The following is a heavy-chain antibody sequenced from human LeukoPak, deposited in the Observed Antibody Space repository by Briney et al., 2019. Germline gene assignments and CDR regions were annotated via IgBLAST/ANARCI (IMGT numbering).Heavy chain of an antibody. CDR1: GFSFSHHA. V-gene: IGHV3-23*01. D-gene: IGHD3-3*01. CDR2: IGGSGGGI. Sequence: GGSLRLSCVASGFSFSHHAMTWVRQAPGQGLEWVSAIGGSGGGIFYADSVKGRFTISIDNSKNTLYLQMSSLRADDTAVYYCAKDHDDFGSEYPPNGGQGTRVSVSS. CDR3: AKDHDDFGSEYPPN. J-gene: IGHJ4*02.